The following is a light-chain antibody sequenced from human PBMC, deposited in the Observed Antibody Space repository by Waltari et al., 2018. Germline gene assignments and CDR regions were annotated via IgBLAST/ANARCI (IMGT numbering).Light chain of an antibody. Sequence: QSALTQPPSASGSPGQSVTISCTGTSSDGGGYNYVSWYQQYPGKAPKLMIYEVSKRPSGVPDRFSGSKSGNTASLTVSGLQAEDEADYYCSSYAGSNNAFVFGTGTKVTVL. CDR1: SSDGGGYNY. V-gene: IGLV2-8*01. CDR2: EVS. CDR3: SSYAGSNNAFV. J-gene: IGLJ1*01.